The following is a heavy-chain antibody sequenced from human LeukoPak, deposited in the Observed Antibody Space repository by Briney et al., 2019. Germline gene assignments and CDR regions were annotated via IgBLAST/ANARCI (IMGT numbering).Heavy chain of an antibody. D-gene: IGHD6-13*01. J-gene: IGHJ5*02. CDR1: GYTFTSYA. CDR3: VRGPVAAGRGDWFDP. V-gene: IGHV1-18*01. Sequence: ASVKVSCKASGYTFTSYAMNWVRQAPGQGLEWMGWISAYNGNTKYAQKLQGRVTMTTDTSTSTAYMELRSLRSDDTAVYYCVRGPVAAGRGDWFDPWGQGTLVTVSS. CDR2: ISAYNGNT.